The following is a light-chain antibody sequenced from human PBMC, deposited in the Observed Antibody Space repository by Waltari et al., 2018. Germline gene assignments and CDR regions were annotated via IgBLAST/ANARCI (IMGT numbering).Light chain of an antibody. CDR1: SPNLAKNQ. Sequence: QSLLTQSPPASGTPGQRVSISCSGSSPNLAKNQLYWYQHFPGTAPRLLLYDSDRRPSGVPERFSASKSGTSASLAISGLRSEDEADYYCAAWDDSRSVVFGGGTRLTVL. CDR3: AAWDDSRSVV. CDR2: DSD. V-gene: IGLV1-47*01. J-gene: IGLJ2*01.